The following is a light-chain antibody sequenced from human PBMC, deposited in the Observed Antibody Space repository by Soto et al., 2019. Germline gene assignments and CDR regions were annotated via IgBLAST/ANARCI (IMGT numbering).Light chain of an antibody. CDR3: QQYGSSPRT. J-gene: IGKJ1*01. V-gene: IGKV3-20*01. Sequence: EIVLTQSPGTLSLSPGERATLSCRAGQSVSSNNLAWYQHKPGQAPRLLIYSSSSRAAGIPDRFSGSGSGTDFTLTITRLEPEDFAVYFCQQYGSSPRTFVQGTKVQIK. CDR1: QSVSSNN. CDR2: SSS.